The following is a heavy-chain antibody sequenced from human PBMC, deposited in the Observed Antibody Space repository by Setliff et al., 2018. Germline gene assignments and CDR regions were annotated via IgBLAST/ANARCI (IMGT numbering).Heavy chain of an antibody. J-gene: IGHJ4*02. CDR2: IYTSGST. V-gene: IGHV4-61*09. D-gene: IGHD3-10*01. CDR3: ARDRGGRVLDY. CDR1: GGSISSGSYY. Sequence: NPSETLSLTCTVSGGSISSGSYYWSWTRQPAGKGLEWIGHIYTSGSTNYNPSLKSRVTISVDTSKNQFSLKLSSVTAADTAVYYCARDRGGRVLDYWGQGTLVTVPS.